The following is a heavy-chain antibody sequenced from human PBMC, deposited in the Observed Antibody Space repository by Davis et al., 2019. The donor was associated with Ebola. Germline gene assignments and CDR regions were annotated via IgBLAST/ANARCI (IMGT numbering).Heavy chain of an antibody. CDR3: ASSPYVWGSYRYLDF. D-gene: IGHD3-16*02. V-gene: IGHV4-4*02. CDR2: ISHTVNT. Sequence: SETLSLTCAVSGGSINSSHWWTWVRQPPGKGLEWIGEISHTVNTNYNPSLMSRVTLSVDKSKNQFSLKLNPVTAADTAVYYCASSPYVWGSYRYLDFWGQGTLVTVSS. CDR1: GGSINSSHW. J-gene: IGHJ4*02.